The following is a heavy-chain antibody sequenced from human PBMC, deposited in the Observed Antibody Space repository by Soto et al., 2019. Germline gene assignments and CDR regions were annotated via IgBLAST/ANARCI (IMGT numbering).Heavy chain of an antibody. CDR3: ARSVVAATPPPYYYYGMDV. V-gene: IGHV5-51*01. D-gene: IGHD2-15*01. J-gene: IGHJ6*02. CDR1: GYSFTSYW. CDR2: IYPGDSDT. Sequence: GESLKISCKGSGYSFTSYWIGWVRQMPGKGLEWMGIIYPGDSDTRYSPSFQGQVTISADKSISTAYLQWSSLKASDTAMYYCARSVVAATPPPYYYYGMDVWGQGTTVTVSS.